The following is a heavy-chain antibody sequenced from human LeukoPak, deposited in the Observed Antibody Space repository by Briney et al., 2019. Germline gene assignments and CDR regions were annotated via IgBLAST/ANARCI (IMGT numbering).Heavy chain of an antibody. Sequence: ASVKVSCKASGYTFTSYDINWVRQATGQGLGWMGWMNPNSGNTGYAQKFQGRVTMTRNTSISTAYMELSSLRSEDTAVYYCARVDCSSTSCYRLNAFDAFDIWGQGTMVTVSS. J-gene: IGHJ3*02. CDR2: MNPNSGNT. CDR3: ARVDCSSTSCYRLNAFDAFDI. V-gene: IGHV1-8*01. CDR1: GYTFTSYD. D-gene: IGHD2-2*01.